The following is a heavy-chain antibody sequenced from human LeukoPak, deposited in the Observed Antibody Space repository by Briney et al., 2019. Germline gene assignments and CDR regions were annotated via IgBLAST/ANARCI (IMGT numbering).Heavy chain of an antibody. V-gene: IGHV4-4*09. D-gene: IGHD5-18*01. CDR1: GGSISSYY. Sequence: SETLSLTCTVSGGSISSYYWSWIRQPPGKGLEWIGYIYTSGSTNYNPSLKSRVTISVDTSKNQFSLKLSSVTAAGTAVYYCARGRKAMAYFDYWGQGTLVTVSS. CDR2: IYTSGST. J-gene: IGHJ4*02. CDR3: ARGRKAMAYFDY.